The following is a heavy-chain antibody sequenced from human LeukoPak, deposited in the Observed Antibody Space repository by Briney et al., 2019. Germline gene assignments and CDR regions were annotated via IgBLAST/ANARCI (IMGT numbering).Heavy chain of an antibody. J-gene: IGHJ4*02. V-gene: IGHV1-69*04. CDR2: IIPILGIA. D-gene: IGHD2-21*02. CDR1: GGTFSSYA. Sequence: SVKVSCKASGGTFSSYAISWVRQAPGQGLEWTGRIIPILGIANYAQKFQGRVTITADKSTSTAYMELSSLRSEDTAVYYCANRVVTAGGLDYFDYWGQGTQVTVSS. CDR3: ANRVVTAGGLDYFDY.